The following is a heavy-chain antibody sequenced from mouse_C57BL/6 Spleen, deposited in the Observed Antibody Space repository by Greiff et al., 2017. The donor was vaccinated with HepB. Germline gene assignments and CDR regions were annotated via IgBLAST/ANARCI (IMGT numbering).Heavy chain of an antibody. CDR1: GYAFSSSW. D-gene: IGHD1-1*01. CDR2: IYPGDGDT. J-gene: IGHJ3*01. V-gene: IGHV1-82*01. Sequence: QVQLKQSGPELVKPGASVKISCKASGYAFSSSWMNWVKQRPGKGLEWIGRIYPGDGDTNYNGKFKGKATLTADKSSSTAYMQLSSLTSEDSAVYFCARWDYYYGSSYAAYWGQGTLVTVSA. CDR3: ARWDYYYGSSYAAY.